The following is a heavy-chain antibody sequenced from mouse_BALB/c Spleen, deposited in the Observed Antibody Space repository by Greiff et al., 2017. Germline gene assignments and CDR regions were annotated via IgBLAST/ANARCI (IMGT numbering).Heavy chain of an antibody. Sequence: EVQLVESGGGLVKLGGSLKLSCAASGFTFSSYYMSWVRQTPEKRLELVAAINSNGGSTYYPDTVKGRFTISRDNAKNTLYLQMSSLKSEDTALYYCAREGPYYAMDYWGQGTSVTVSS. CDR1: GFTFSSYY. CDR3: AREGPYYAMDY. J-gene: IGHJ4*01. CDR2: INSNGGST. V-gene: IGHV5-6-2*01.